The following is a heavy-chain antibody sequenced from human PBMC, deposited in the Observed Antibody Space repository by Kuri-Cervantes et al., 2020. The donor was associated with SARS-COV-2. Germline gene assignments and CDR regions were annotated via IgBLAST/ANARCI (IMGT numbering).Heavy chain of an antibody. Sequence: GGSLRLSCAASGFTFSSYGMHWVRQAPGKGLEWVAVISYDGSNKYYADSVKGRFTISRDNSKNTLYLQMNSLRAEDTAVYYCARDLRVGKSLDYWGQGTLVTVSS. CDR1: GFTFSSYG. J-gene: IGHJ4*02. CDR2: ISYDGSNK. V-gene: IGHV3-30*03. D-gene: IGHD7-27*01. CDR3: ARDLRVGKSLDY.